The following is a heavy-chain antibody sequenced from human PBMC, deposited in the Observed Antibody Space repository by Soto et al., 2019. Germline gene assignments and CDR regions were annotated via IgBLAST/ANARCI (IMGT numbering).Heavy chain of an antibody. CDR3: ARESRCVNAACGNVFTT. D-gene: IGHD2-15*01. CDR2: SYYSWST. J-gene: IGHJ3*02. Sequence: QVQLQESGPGLVTPSETLSLTCTVSGGSISTYYWTWIRQSPEKGLEWLGNSYYSWSTNFSPSPNRLLTISLDTSKNQFSLKLRSVTAADTAVYYCARESRCVNAACGNVFTTWGRGT. CDR1: GGSISTYY. V-gene: IGHV4-59*12.